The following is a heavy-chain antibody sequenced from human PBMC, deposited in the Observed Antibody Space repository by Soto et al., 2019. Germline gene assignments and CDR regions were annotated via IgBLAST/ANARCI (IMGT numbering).Heavy chain of an antibody. CDR2: ISSDGNNK. D-gene: IGHD2-21*02. V-gene: IGHV3-30-3*01. J-gene: IGHJ4*02. Sequence: QVQLVESGGGVVQPGRSLRLSCAASGFTFSNYAMHWVRQAPGKGLEWVTVISSDGNNKYYADSVKGRFTISRDNSKNTLYLQVISLRAEDTAVYYCARERRGGNSGYYLDYWGQGTLVIVSS. CDR3: ARERRGGNSGYYLDY. CDR1: GFTFSNYA.